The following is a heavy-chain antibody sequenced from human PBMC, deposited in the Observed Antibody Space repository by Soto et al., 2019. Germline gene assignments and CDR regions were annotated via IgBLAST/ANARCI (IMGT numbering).Heavy chain of an antibody. CDR1: GFSFSIYN. CDR2: ISSYSRYI. Sequence: PGGSLRLSCAVSGFSFSIYNMNWVRQAPGKGLEWVSSISSYSRYIYYADSVKGRFTISRDNAKNSLYLQMNGLRAEDTAVYYCAREYCGGDWRWDYYGMDAWGQGTTVTV. J-gene: IGHJ6*02. D-gene: IGHD2-21*02. CDR3: AREYCGGDWRWDYYGMDA. V-gene: IGHV3-21*01.